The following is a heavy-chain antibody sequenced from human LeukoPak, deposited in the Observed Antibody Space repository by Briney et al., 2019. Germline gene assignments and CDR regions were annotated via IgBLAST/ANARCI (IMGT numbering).Heavy chain of an antibody. D-gene: IGHD2-21*01. CDR2: IYYSGST. J-gene: IGHJ6*03. CDR3: ARGLKHRGIPSYYYYMDV. V-gene: IGHV4-39*07. Sequence: SETLSPTCTVSGGSISSSSYYWGWIRQPPGKGLEWIGSIYYSGSTYYNPSLKSRVTISVDTSKNQFSLKLSSVTAADTAVYYCARGLKHRGIPSYYYYMDVWGKGTTVTVSS. CDR1: GGSISSSSYY.